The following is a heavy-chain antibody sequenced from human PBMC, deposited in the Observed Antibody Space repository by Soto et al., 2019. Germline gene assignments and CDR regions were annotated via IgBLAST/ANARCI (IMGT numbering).Heavy chain of an antibody. Sequence: PSETLSLTCTVSGGSVSITNYCWSWVRQPPGKGLEWIGYIYYTGTTNYNPSVKGRVTISVDTSKNQFSLNLSSVTAADTAVYYCARGYYSDRNRYHPPGEWGRRALVTVSS. CDR2: IYYTGTT. CDR1: GGSVSITNYC. J-gene: IGHJ4*02. V-gene: IGHV4-61*01. D-gene: IGHD3-22*01. CDR3: ARGYYSDRNRYHPPGE.